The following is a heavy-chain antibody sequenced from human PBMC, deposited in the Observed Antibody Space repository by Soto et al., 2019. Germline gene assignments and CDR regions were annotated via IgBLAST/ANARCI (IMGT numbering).Heavy chain of an antibody. CDR2: IYSDGSGP. CDR3: ATDRWTGAFDF. D-gene: IGHD1-1*01. J-gene: IGHJ3*01. CDR1: GFSFSRFW. Sequence: EVQLVESGGGLVQPGGSLRLSCAASGFSFSRFWMHWVRQAPGKGLVWVSRIYSDGSGPMYADSVKGRFTISRDNAKSTLYLQMNSLRAEDTAVYYCATDRWTGAFDFRGQGTVVTVSS. V-gene: IGHV3-74*03.